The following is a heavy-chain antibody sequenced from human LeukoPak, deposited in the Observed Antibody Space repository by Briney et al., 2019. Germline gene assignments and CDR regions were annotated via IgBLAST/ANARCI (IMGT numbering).Heavy chain of an antibody. V-gene: IGHV1-2*02. CDR2: INPNSGGT. CDR3: ARVPLEWELLGLDY. Sequence: GASVKVSCKASGYTFTGYYMHWVRQAPGQGLEWMGWINPNSGGTNYAQKFQGRVTMTRDTSISTAYMELSRLRSDDTAAYYCARVPLEWELLGLDYWGQGTLVTVSS. CDR1: GYTFTGYY. J-gene: IGHJ4*02. D-gene: IGHD1-26*01.